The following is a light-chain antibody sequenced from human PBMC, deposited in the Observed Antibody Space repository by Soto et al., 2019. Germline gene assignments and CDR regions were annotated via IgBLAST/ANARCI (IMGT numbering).Light chain of an antibody. V-gene: IGLV4-69*01. J-gene: IGLJ3*02. CDR2: LNSDGSH. Sequence: QLVLTQSPSASASLGASVKLTCTLSSGHSSYAIAWHQQQPEKGPRYLMKLNSDGSHSKGDGIPDRFSGSSSGAERYLTISSLPSEDEADYYCQTWGTGDWVFGGGTKLTVL. CDR3: QTWGTGDWV. CDR1: SGHSSYA.